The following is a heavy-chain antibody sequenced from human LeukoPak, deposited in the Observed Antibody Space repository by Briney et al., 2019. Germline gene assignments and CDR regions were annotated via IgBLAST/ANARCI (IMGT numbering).Heavy chain of an antibody. CDR3: ARVGRDGYNYFDY. Sequence: SETLSLTCTVSGYSISSGYYWGWIRQPPGKGLEWIGTIYHSGTTYYNPSLKSRVTMSVDTSKNQFSLRLRSVTAADTAVYYCARVGRDGYNYFDYWGQGTLVTVSS. J-gene: IGHJ4*02. D-gene: IGHD5-24*01. CDR2: IYHSGTT. V-gene: IGHV4-38-2*02. CDR1: GYSISSGYY.